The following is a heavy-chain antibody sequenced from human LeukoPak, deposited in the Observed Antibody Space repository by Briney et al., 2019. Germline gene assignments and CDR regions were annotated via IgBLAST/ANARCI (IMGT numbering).Heavy chain of an antibody. CDR3: TRDRELGF. Sequence: SETLSLTCAVYGGSFSGYYWSWIRQLPGKGLEWIGEINHSGSTNYNPSLKSRVTISVDTSKNQFSLKLTSVTAADTAVYYCTRDRELGFWGQGTLVTVSS. CDR2: INHSGST. D-gene: IGHD1-26*01. CDR1: GGSFSGYY. V-gene: IGHV4-34*01. J-gene: IGHJ4*02.